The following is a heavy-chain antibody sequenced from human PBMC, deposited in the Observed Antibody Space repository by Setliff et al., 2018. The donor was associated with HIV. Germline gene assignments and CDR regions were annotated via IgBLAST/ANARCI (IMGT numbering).Heavy chain of an antibody. Sequence: GASVKVSCKASGGTFSSEDICWVRQAPGQGPEWMGGIIPMYGVTSYAQNFQGRVTMTRDTSTSTVYMELSRLRSEDTAVYYCATSLQASGVMYYFDYWGQGTLVTVSS. CDR1: GGTFSSED. J-gene: IGHJ4*02. CDR3: ATSLQASGVMYYFDY. D-gene: IGHD2-8*01. V-gene: IGHV1-69*10. CDR2: IIPMYGVT.